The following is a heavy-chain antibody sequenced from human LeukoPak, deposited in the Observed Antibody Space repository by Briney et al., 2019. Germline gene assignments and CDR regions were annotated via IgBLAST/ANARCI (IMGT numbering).Heavy chain of an antibody. CDR1: GFSFSSLR. J-gene: IGHJ4*02. CDR3: AREGGDSGNFYAFDY. V-gene: IGHV3-21*01. CDR2: ISSSSNYI. Sequence: GGSLRLSCAASGFSFSSLRMNWVRQAPGKGLEWVSSISSSSNYIYYAESVKGRFTISRDNAKNSLYLQMNSLRAEDTAVYYCAREGGDSGNFYAFDYWGQGILVTVSP. D-gene: IGHD3-10*01.